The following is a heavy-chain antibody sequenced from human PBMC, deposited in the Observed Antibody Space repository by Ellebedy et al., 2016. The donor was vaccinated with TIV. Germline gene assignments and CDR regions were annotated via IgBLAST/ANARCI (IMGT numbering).Heavy chain of an antibody. J-gene: IGHJ5*02. CDR1: GGSINSDNY. CDR3: ARDWTRGGGYFASWFDP. V-gene: IGHV4-4*02. Sequence: MPGGSLRLSCGVSGGSINSDNYWSWVRQSPGRGLEWIGEVYHSGHTNYNPSLRSRVSISVDQSKSQFSLRLRSMTAADTAVYYCARDWTRGGGYFASWFDPWGQGTPVTVSS. CDR2: VYHSGHT. D-gene: IGHD2/OR15-2a*01.